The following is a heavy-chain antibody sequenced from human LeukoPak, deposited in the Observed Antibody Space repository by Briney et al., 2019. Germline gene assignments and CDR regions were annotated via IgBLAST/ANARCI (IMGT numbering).Heavy chain of an antibody. V-gene: IGHV3-23*01. D-gene: IGHD3-10*01. CDR1: GFTFSGSA. Sequence: PGGSLRLSCAASGFTFSGSAMHWVRQAPGKGLECISGFSGSGGSTYYADSVKGRFTISRDNSKNTLYLQMNSLRAEDTAVYYCAKGAAMMVHYYYYYMDVWGKGTTVTISS. CDR2: FSGSGGST. J-gene: IGHJ6*03. CDR3: AKGAAMMVHYYYYYMDV.